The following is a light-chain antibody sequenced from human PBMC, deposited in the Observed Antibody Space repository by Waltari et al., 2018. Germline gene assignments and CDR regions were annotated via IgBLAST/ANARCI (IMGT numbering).Light chain of an antibody. CDR1: QSVGWS. Sequence: EIVLTQSPGPLSLSPGEGATLYCRASQSVGWSLAWYQQKPGQAPRIVISGASSRATGIPDRFSGGGSGTDFSLTISRLEPEDFAVYYCQHYVRLPGTFGQGTKVEI. J-gene: IGKJ1*01. V-gene: IGKV3-20*01. CDR3: QHYVRLPGT. CDR2: GAS.